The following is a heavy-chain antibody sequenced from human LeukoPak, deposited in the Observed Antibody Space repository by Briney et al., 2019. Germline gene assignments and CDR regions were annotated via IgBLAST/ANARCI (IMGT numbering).Heavy chain of an antibody. CDR1: GFTFSSNS. CDR3: ASSMSSGLPSSY. J-gene: IGHJ4*02. Sequence: GGSLRLSCAASGFTFSSNSMNWVRQAPGKGLEWVSSISSSSSYIFYADSVKGRFTISRDNAENSLYLQMNSLRAEDTAVYYCASSMSSGLPSSYWGQGTLVTVSS. CDR2: ISSSSSYI. D-gene: IGHD3-22*01. V-gene: IGHV3-21*01.